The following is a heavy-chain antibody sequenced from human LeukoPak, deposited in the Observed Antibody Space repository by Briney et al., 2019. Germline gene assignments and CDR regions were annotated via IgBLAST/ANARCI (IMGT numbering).Heavy chain of an antibody. Sequence: PGGSLRLSCAASGFTFSSYAMSWVRQAPGKGLEWVSTISGSGGSTYYADSVKGRFTISRDNSKNTLYLQMNSLRAEDTAVYYCARVVYDSSGYYYYYYMDVWGKGTTVTVSS. J-gene: IGHJ6*03. CDR2: ISGSGGST. V-gene: IGHV3-23*01. CDR3: ARVVYDSSGYYYYYYMDV. D-gene: IGHD3-22*01. CDR1: GFTFSSYA.